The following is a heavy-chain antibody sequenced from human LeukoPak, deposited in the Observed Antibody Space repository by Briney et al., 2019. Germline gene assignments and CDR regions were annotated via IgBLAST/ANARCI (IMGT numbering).Heavy chain of an antibody. J-gene: IGHJ4*02. CDR2: IYHSGST. D-gene: IGHD4-17*01. V-gene: IGHV4-30-2*01. CDR1: GGSTSSGGYS. CDR3: ARGDYGDYFID. Sequence: SQTLSLTCAVSGGSTSSGGYSWSWIRQPPGKGLEWIGYIYHSGSTYYNPSLKSRVTISVDRSKNQFSLKLSSLTAADTAVYYCARGDYGDYFIDWGQGTLVTVSS.